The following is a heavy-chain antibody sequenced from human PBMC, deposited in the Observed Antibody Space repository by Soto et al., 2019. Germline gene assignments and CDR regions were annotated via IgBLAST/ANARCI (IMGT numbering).Heavy chain of an antibody. CDR2: ISDTGTRT. CDR3: AKSLDIHYKNRFDP. V-gene: IGHV3-23*01. J-gene: IGHJ5*02. CDR1: GFTFSSAA. Sequence: QILESGGSLVQPGGSLRLSCVAAGFTFSSAAMNWVRQAPGKGLEWVSIISDTGTRTHYADSVKGRFTISRDNSKNTLYLDMNSLRAEDTAVYYCAKSLDIHYKNRFDPGGQGTLVTVSS. D-gene: IGHD4-4*01.